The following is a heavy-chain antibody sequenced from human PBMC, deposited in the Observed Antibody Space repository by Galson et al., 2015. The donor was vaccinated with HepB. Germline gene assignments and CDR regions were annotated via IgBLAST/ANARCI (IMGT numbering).Heavy chain of an antibody. CDR2: IIPIFGTA. J-gene: IGHJ6*02. CDR1: GGTFSSYA. CDR3: ARTPVPPYYYYYGMDV. D-gene: IGHD2-15*01. V-gene: IGHV1-69*13. Sequence: SVKVSCKASGGTFSSYAISWVRQAPGQGLEWMGGIIPIFGTANYAQKFQGRVTITADESTSTAYMELSSLRPEDTAVYYCARTPVPPYYYYYGMDVWGQGTTVTVSS.